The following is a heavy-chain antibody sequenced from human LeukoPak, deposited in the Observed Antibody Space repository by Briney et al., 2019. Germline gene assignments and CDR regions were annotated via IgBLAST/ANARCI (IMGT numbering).Heavy chain of an antibody. J-gene: IGHJ4*02. CDR1: GYSFTSYW. CDR3: ARLDTAMVTPHFDY. Sequence: GESLKISWKGSGYSFTSYWIGWVCQMPGKGLEWMGIIYPGDSDTRYSPSFQGQVTISADKSISTAYLQWSSLKASDTAMYYCARLDTAMVTPHFDYWGQGTLVTVSS. D-gene: IGHD5-18*01. CDR2: IYPGDSDT. V-gene: IGHV5-51*01.